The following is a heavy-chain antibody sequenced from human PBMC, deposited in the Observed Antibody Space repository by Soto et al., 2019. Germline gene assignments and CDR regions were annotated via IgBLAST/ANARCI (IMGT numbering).Heavy chain of an antibody. J-gene: IGHJ6*02. CDR1: GFTSNSYA. CDR2: ISSSGDGT. Sequence: PGGSLILSCAASGFTSNSYAMTWVRQAPGKGLDWVSIISSSGDGTYYVDSVKGRFTISRDDSKNTAYLQMNSLKTEDTAVYYCTRSGGSYYMSYYYYYGMDVWGQGTTVTASS. D-gene: IGHD1-26*01. V-gene: IGHV3-23*01. CDR3: TRSGGSYYMSYYYYYGMDV.